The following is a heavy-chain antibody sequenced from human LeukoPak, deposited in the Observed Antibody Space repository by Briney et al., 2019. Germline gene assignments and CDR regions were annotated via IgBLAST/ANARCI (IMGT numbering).Heavy chain of an antibody. Sequence: GASVKVSCKASGYTFTGYYMHWVRQAPGQGLEWMGWINPNSGGTNYAQKFQGRVTMTRDTSISTAYMELSRLRSDDTAVYYCARSSMVRGVIIWTLDYWGQGTLVTVSS. CDR1: GYTFTGYY. V-gene: IGHV1-2*02. D-gene: IGHD3-10*01. J-gene: IGHJ4*02. CDR2: INPNSGGT. CDR3: ARSSMVRGVIIWTLDY.